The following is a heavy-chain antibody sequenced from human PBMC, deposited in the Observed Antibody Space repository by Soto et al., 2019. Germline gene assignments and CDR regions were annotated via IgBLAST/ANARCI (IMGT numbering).Heavy chain of an antibody. Sequence: QVQLVQSGAEVKKPGSSVTVSCKAFGGSFSTHVVNWVRQAPGQGLEWVGLIIPVFGTTDYAQHFQGRVTITADESTRTAFLEVSSLRSEDTAVYYCASGVREYSSAPPHCWGQGTLVSVSS. D-gene: IGHD5-12*01. CDR1: GGSFSTHV. CDR3: ASGVREYSSAPPHC. V-gene: IGHV1-69*01. CDR2: IIPVFGTT. J-gene: IGHJ4*02.